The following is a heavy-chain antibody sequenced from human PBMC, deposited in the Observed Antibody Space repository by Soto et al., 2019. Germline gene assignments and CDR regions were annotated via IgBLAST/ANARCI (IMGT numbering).Heavy chain of an antibody. V-gene: IGHV4-59*12. CDR3: ARDKITGLFDY. Sequence: PSETLSLTCTVSGGSISGDYWSWIRQPPGKGLEWIGYTANTNYNPSLMGRVTISVDTSKNQFSLKLTSVTAADTAVYYCARDKITGLFDYWGQGTLVTVSS. J-gene: IGHJ4*02. D-gene: IGHD2-8*02. CDR1: GGSISGDY. CDR2: TANT.